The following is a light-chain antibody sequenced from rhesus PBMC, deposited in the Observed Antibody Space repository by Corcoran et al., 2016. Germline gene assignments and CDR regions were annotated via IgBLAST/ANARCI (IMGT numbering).Light chain of an antibody. CDR3: QQYNNWKT. CDR2: GAS. CDR1: QSVSSY. J-gene: IGKJ1*01. Sequence: EIVMTQSPATLSLSPGERATLSCRASQSVSSYVAWYQQKPEQAPRRLIYGASREATGIPDRVSGSGSGTDFTLIISSLEPEDVGVYYGQQYNNWKTFGQGTKVEIK. V-gene: IGKV3S9*01.